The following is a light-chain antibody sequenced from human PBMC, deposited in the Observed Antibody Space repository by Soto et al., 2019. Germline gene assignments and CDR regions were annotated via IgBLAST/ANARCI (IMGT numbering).Light chain of an antibody. CDR3: LQYNSHPYT. Sequence: DIQVTQSPSTLSAYVGDRVIITCRASQNVNIWLAWYQQRPREAPKLLIYKTSSLESGVPSRFSGSGSGTEFTLIISSLEPDDFGTYFCLQYNSHPYTFGQGTKLEIK. CDR1: QNVNIW. V-gene: IGKV1-5*03. J-gene: IGKJ2*01. CDR2: KTS.